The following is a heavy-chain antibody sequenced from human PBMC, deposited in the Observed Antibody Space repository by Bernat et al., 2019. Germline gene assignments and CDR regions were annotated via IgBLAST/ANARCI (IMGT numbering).Heavy chain of an antibody. CDR2: ISYTGSP. J-gene: IGHJ3*02. Sequence: QLQVQESGPGLVKPSETLSLTCTVSGGSMSSTSYYWGWIRQPPGKGLDWIGSISYTGSPYYNPSLESRVIISVETSKKRFPLNLTSVTAADRAVDYCGRLPFTGDRGRGTFDIWGQGTMVTVSS. CDR3: GRLPFTGDRGRGTFDI. D-gene: IGHD7-27*01. CDR1: GGSMSSTSYY. V-gene: IGHV4-39*01.